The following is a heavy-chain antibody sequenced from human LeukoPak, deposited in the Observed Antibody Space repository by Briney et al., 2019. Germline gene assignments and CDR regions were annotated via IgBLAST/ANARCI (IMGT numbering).Heavy chain of an antibody. CDR3: AKDQTTVPMSDY. CDR1: RFTFSSYW. CDR2: ISGSGGST. D-gene: IGHD4-11*01. J-gene: IGHJ4*02. V-gene: IGHV3-23*01. Sequence: PGGSLRLSCAASRFTFSSYWMSWVRQAPGKGLEWVSAISGSGGSTYYADSVKGRFTISRDNSKNTLYLQMNSLRAEDTAVYYCAKDQTTVPMSDYWGQGTLVTVSS.